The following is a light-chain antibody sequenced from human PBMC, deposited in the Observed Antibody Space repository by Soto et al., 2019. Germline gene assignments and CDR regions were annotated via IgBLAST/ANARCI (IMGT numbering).Light chain of an antibody. Sequence: VLTQPPSASGTPGQRVTISCSGSNSNIGSNPVHWYQQFPGTAPKVLIYSNYQRPSGVPDRFSGSKSGTSASLAISGLQSEDEADYYCAAWDDRLSDLLFGGGTKVTVL. J-gene: IGLJ2*01. CDR3: AAWDDRLSDLL. V-gene: IGLV1-44*01. CDR2: SNY. CDR1: NSNIGSNP.